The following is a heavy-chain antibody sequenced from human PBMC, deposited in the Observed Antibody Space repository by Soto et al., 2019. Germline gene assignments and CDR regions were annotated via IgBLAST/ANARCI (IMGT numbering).Heavy chain of an antibody. CDR3: TTLYQGISN. CDR1: GFTFSNAW. CDR2: IKSKTDGETT. D-gene: IGHD1-20*01. J-gene: IGHJ4*02. V-gene: IGHV3-15*01. Sequence: EVQLVESGGGLVKPGGSLRLSCAASGFTFSNAWMSWVRQAPGKGLEWVGRIKSKTDGETTDYAAPVKGRFTISRDDSKNTLYLQMNSLKTEDTAVYYCTTLYQGISNWGQGTLVTVSS.